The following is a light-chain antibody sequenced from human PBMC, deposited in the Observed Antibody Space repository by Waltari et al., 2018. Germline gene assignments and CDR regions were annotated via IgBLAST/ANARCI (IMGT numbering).Light chain of an antibody. V-gene: IGKV1-16*01. CDR2: YAS. CDR1: QGISNY. CDR3: QQYNSALT. Sequence: DIQMTQSPSSLSASVGATVTITCRASQGISNYLAWYQQKPGKAPKPLIYYASNLESGVPSRFSGSGSGTEFTLTISSLQPEDFATYYCQQYNSALTFGPGTKLDIK. J-gene: IGKJ3*01.